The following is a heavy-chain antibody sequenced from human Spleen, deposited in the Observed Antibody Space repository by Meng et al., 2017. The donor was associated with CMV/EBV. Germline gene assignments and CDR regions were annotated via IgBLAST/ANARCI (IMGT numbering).Heavy chain of an antibody. CDR3: ARDYYDSSGYYYGY. CDR1: GGSISSSNW. CDR2: IYHSGST. D-gene: IGHD3-22*01. Sequence: VSGGSISSSNWWSWVRQPPGKGLGWIGEIYHSGSTNYNTSLKSRVTISVDKSKNQFSLKLSSVTAADTAVYYCARDYYDSSGYYYGYWGQGTLVTVSS. V-gene: IGHV4-4*02. J-gene: IGHJ4*02.